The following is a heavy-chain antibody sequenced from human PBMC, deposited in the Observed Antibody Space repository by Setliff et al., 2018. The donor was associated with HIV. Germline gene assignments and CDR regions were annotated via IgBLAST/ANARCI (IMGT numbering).Heavy chain of an antibody. D-gene: IGHD4-17*01. Sequence: LSLTCTVSGGSISSGSYYWSWIRQPAGKGLEWIGRIYSTGSTNYNPSLQSRVSISMDASKNKFSLKVTSVTSADTAVYYCAKGAGFYGDYTFDYWGQGNLVTVSS. CDR1: GGSISSGSYY. J-gene: IGHJ4*02. CDR3: AKGAGFYGDYTFDY. CDR2: IYSTGST. V-gene: IGHV4-61*02.